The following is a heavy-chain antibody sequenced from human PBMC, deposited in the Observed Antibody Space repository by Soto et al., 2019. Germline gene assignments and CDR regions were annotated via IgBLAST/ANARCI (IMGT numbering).Heavy chain of an antibody. J-gene: IGHJ4*02. D-gene: IGHD1-26*01. V-gene: IGHV1-3*01. CDR2: IHAGSGDT. CDR3: ARRSPYYGIDY. CDR1: GYIFSSCG. Sequence: QVQLVQSGAEMKKPGASVKVSCKASGYIFSSCGIHWVRQAPGQSLEWMGWIHAGSGDTKYSQKFQGRVTITRDTSAETAYMELNSLRPEDTALYCCARRSPYYGIDYWGQGTLVTVSS.